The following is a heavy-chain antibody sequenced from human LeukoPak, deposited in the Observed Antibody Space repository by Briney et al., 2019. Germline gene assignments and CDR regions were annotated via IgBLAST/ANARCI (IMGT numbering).Heavy chain of an antibody. D-gene: IGHD4-23*01. CDR1: GFTFSTYA. V-gene: IGHV3-30*04. J-gene: IGHJ4*02. Sequence: GRSLRLSCAASGFTFSTYAMHWVRQAPGKGLEWVAVIPYDGSNKYYADSVKGRFTISRENSKNRLYLQMNSLRAEDTAVYYGARAEGYGGELDSWGQGTLVTVSS. CDR2: IPYDGSNK. CDR3: ARAEGYGGELDS.